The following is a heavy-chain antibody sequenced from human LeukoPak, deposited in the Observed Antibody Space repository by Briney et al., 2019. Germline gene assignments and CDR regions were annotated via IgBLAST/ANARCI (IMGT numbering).Heavy chain of an antibody. V-gene: IGHV3-23*01. CDR2: ISGSGGST. Sequence: GGSLRLSCAASGFTFSSYAMSWFRQAPGKGLGWCSAISGSGGSTYYADSVKGRFTISRDNSKNTLYLQMNSLRAEDTAVYYCAKVFPNPQWYYFDYWGQGTLVTVSS. D-gene: IGHD2-15*01. CDR3: AKVFPNPQWYYFDY. CDR1: GFTFSSYA. J-gene: IGHJ4*02.